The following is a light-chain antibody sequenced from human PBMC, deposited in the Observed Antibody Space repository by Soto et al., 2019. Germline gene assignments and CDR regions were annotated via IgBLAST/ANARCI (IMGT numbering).Light chain of an antibody. CDR3: QTWGTGIHVV. CDR1: SGHSSYA. Sequence: QSVLTQSPSASASLGASVKLTCTLSSGHSSYAIAWHQQQPEKGPRYLMKLNSDGSHSKGDGIPDRFSGSSSGAERYLTISSLQSEDEADYYCQTWGTGIHVVFGGGTKLTVI. J-gene: IGLJ2*01. CDR2: LNSDGSH. V-gene: IGLV4-69*01.